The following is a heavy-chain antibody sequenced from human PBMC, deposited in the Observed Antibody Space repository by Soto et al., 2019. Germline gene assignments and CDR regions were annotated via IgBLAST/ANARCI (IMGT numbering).Heavy chain of an antibody. CDR1: GGTLSRYT. CDR2: IIPILGTT. CDR3: ATSPFFCSGGSCFSYGMDV. J-gene: IGHJ6*02. V-gene: IGHV1-69*08. D-gene: IGHD2-15*01. Sequence: QVQLVQSGAEVKKPGSSVKVSCKASGGTLSRYTISWVRQAPGQGLEWMGRIIPILGTTNYAQNFQGRVTITADKXXSXGXXELSSLRSEDTAVYYCATSPFFCSGGSCFSYGMDVWGQGTTVTVSS.